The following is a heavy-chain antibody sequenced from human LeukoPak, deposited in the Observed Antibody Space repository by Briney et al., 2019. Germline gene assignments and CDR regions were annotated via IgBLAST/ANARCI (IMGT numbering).Heavy chain of an antibody. D-gene: IGHD3-9*01. V-gene: IGHV1-46*01. J-gene: IGHJ4*02. CDR3: ARDYDSLTGYSSDYFDY. Sequence: GASVKVSCKASGYTFTSHYMHWVRPAPGQGLEWMGIINPSGGRTKYAQKLQGRVTMTRDTSTNTVYMEVSSLRSEDTAVYYCARDYDSLTGYSSDYFDYWGQGTLVTVSS. CDR2: INPSGGRT. CDR1: GYTFTSHY.